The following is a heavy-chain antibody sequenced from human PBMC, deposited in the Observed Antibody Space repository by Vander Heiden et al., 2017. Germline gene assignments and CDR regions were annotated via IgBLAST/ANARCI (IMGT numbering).Heavy chain of an antibody. CDR3: ARTSGRGGMDV. J-gene: IGHJ6*02. CDR1: GFTFSSYS. Sequence: EVQLVESGGGLVKPGGSLRPSCAASGFTFSSYSMNWVRQAPGKGLEWVSSISSSSSYIYYADSVKGRFTISRDNAKNSLYLQMNSLRAEDTAVYYCARTSGRGGMDVWGQGTTVTVSS. CDR2: ISSSSSYI. V-gene: IGHV3-21*01.